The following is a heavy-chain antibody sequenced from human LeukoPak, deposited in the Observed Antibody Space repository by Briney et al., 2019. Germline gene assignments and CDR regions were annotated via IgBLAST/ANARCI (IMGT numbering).Heavy chain of an antibody. D-gene: IGHD1-26*01. J-gene: IGHJ4*02. Sequence: PGGSLRLSCAASVFTFSSIAMSWVRQAPDKGLEWVSTISGSGGGTYYADSVKGRFTISRDDSKNTLYLQMNSLRADDTAVYYCAKDLGRYRNNFFDYWGQGNLVTVSS. V-gene: IGHV3-23*01. CDR3: AKDLGRYRNNFFDY. CDR2: ISGSGGGT. CDR1: VFTFSSIA.